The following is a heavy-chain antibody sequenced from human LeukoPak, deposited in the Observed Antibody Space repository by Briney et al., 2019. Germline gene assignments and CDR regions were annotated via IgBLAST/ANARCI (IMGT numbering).Heavy chain of an antibody. CDR2: INHSGST. Sequence: GSLRLSCAASGFTFSSYWMSWVRQPPGKGLEWIGEINHSGSTNYNPSLKSRVTISVDTSKNQFSLKLSSVTAADTAVYYCARGGSWFDPWGQGTLVTVSS. V-gene: IGHV4-34*01. J-gene: IGHJ5*02. CDR1: GFTFSSYW. CDR3: ARGGSWFDP.